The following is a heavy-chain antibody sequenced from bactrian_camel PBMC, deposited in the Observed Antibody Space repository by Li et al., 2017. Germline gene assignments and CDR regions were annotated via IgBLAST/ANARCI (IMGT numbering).Heavy chain of an antibody. J-gene: IGHJ6*01. CDR1: GFTFSSVT. D-gene: IGHD6*01. V-gene: IGHV3S6*01. Sequence: HVQLVESGGGLVQPGGSLKLRCEASGFTFSSVTMNWVRQAPGKGLEWVSSIDRPISSATYYADSVKGRFTISRDDAKNTLYLQLNSLKIEDTAMYYCTKDENGGSWYIPDFGYWGQGTQVTVS. CDR2: IDRPISSAT. CDR3: TKDENGGSWYIPDFGY.